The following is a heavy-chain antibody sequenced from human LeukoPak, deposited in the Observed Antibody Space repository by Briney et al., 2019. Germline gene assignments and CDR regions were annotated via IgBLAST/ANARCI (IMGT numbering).Heavy chain of an antibody. CDR1: GFSFSSYW. D-gene: IGHD7-27*01. J-gene: IGHJ4*02. CDR3: VTGLGIGDGR. Sequence: PGGSLRLSCAASGFSFSSYWMHWVRQAPGKGLVWVSRINYGGSSTSYADSVKGRFTISRDNAKNTLYLQMNSLRAEDTAMYYCVTGLGIGDGRWGQGTLVTVSS. CDR2: INYGGSST. V-gene: IGHV3-74*01.